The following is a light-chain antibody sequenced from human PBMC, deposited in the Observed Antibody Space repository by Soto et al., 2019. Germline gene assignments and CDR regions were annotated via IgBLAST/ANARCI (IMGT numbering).Light chain of an antibody. V-gene: IGKV3-11*01. CDR2: DAS. J-gene: IGKJ1*01. CDR1: QSVRSN. CDR3: QQRSNWPWT. Sequence: EIVLTQSPATLSLSPGERATLSCRASQSVRSNLAWYQQKPGQAPRLLINDASNRATGIPGRFSGSGSGTDFTLTISNLEPEDFAVYYCQQRSNWPWTFGQGAKVEIK.